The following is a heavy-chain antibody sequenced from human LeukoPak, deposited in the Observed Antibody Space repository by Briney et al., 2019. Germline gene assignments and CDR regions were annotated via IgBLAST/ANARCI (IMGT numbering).Heavy chain of an antibody. Sequence: GGSLRLSCSASGFTFSSYAMHWVRQAPGKGLEYVSAISGSGGATYYADSVKGRFTISRDNSKHTLYLQMSSLRPEDTAVYYCVSLPRTTVTTSGDYWGQGTLVTVSS. CDR3: VSLPRTTVTTSGDY. J-gene: IGHJ4*02. CDR2: ISGSGGAT. V-gene: IGHV3-64D*06. CDR1: GFTFSSYA. D-gene: IGHD4-17*01.